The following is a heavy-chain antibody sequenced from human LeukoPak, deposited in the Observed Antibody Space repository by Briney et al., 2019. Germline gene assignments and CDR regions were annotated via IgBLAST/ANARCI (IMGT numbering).Heavy chain of an antibody. Sequence: GASVKVSCKAFGYTFTSNYMHWVRQAPGQGPEWMGVISPSGGSTTYAQKFQGRVTLTRDMSTSTDYLELSSLRSEDTAVYYCARGRRELLLDYWGQGTLVTVSS. V-gene: IGHV1-46*01. CDR2: ISPSGGST. CDR3: ARGRRELLLDY. CDR1: GYTFTSNY. J-gene: IGHJ4*02. D-gene: IGHD1-26*01.